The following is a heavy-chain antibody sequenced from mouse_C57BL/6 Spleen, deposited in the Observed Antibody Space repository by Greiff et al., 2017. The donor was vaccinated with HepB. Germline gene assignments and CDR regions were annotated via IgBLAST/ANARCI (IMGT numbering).Heavy chain of an antibody. CDR2: IDPSDSYT. D-gene: IGHD1-1*01. J-gene: IGHJ4*01. CDR1: GYTFTSYW. CDR3: ARRGDYYGSSLYYDAMDY. Sequence: QVQLQQSGAELVKPGASVKLSCKASGYTFTSYWMQWVKQRPGQGLEWIGEIDPSDSYTNYNQKFKGKATLTVDTSSSTAYMQLSSLTSEDSAVYYCARRGDYYGSSLYYDAMDYWGQGTSVTVSS. V-gene: IGHV1-50*01.